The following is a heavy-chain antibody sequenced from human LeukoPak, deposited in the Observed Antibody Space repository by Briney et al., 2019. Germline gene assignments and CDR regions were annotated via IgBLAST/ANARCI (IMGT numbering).Heavy chain of an antibody. CDR3: TTGHPYYYGSGSYHLYYYYYGMDV. D-gene: IGHD3-10*01. V-gene: IGHV3-15*01. CDR1: GFTFSNAW. Sequence: PGGSLRLSCAAYGFTFSNAWMSWVRQAPGKGLEWVGRIKSKTDGGTTDYAAPVKGRFTISRDDSKNTLYLQMNSLKTEDTAVYYCTTGHPYYYGSGSYHLYYYYYGMDVWGQGTTVTVSS. CDR2: IKSKTDGGTT. J-gene: IGHJ6*02.